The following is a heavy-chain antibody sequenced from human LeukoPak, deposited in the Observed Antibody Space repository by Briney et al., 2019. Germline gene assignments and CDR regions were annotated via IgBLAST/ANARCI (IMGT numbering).Heavy chain of an antibody. CDR1: GFTFSSYG. Sequence: GGSLRLSCAASGFTFSSYGMHWVRQAPSKGLEWVAFIRYDGSNKYYADSVKGRFTISRDNSKNTLYLQMNSLRAEDTAVYYCARGEDSSGYRNWFDPWGQGTLVTVSS. CDR2: IRYDGSNK. J-gene: IGHJ5*02. CDR3: ARGEDSSGYRNWFDP. V-gene: IGHV3-30*02. D-gene: IGHD3-22*01.